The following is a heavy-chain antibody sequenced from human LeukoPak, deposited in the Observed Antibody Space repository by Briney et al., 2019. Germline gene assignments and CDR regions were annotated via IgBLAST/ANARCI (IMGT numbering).Heavy chain of an antibody. CDR3: AKSNSYFDY. D-gene: IGHD1-1*01. CDR2: ISGSGVST. V-gene: IGHV3-23*01. J-gene: IGHJ4*02. Sequence: GGSLRLSCAASGFTFSSYAMTWLPQAPGKGLEWVSSISGSGVSTYYADSVKGRVTISRDNSKNTVYLQMNSLRADDTAVYYCAKSNSYFDYWGQGTLVTVSS. CDR1: GFTFSSYA.